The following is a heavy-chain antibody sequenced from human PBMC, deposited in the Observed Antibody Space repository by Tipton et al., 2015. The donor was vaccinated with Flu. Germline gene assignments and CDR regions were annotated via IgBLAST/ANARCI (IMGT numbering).Heavy chain of an antibody. Sequence: SLRLSCAASGFTFSNHAMNWVRQAPGKGLEWVSAISGSGDNPYYADFVRGRFTVSRDNSKNTVYLQMNSLRAEDTAVYFCAKRYYSDSSGFLGSINYWGQGTLVTVSS. CDR2: ISGSGDNP. CDR1: GFTFSNHA. CDR3: AKRYYSDSSGFLGSINY. J-gene: IGHJ4*02. V-gene: IGHV3-23*01. D-gene: IGHD3-22*01.